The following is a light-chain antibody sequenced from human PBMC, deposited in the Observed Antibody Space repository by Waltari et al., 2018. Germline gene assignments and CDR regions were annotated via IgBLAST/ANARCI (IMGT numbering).Light chain of an antibody. Sequence: DIQVTQSPSSLSASVGDRVPITCRASQSKSSFLNLYQQKPGKAPRLLISATANLQCGVPSRFSGSGSGADCTLTINSLQPEDFATYYCLQSYSLSLFTFGPGTRVDIK. CDR2: ATA. J-gene: IGKJ3*01. V-gene: IGKV1-39*01. CDR3: LQSYSLSLFT. CDR1: QSKSSF.